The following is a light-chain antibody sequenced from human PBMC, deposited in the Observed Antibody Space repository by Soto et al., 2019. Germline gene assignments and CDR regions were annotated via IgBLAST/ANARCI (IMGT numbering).Light chain of an antibody. CDR1: QSISIW. V-gene: IGKV1-5*03. Sequence: IQMTQSPSTLSASVGDRVTITCRASQSISIWLAWYQQKPGKAPKLLIYKASSFESEVPSRFSGSGSWTEVTLTINSLQPDDSATYYCQQYNSDSTFGQGTKVEIK. CDR3: QQYNSDST. J-gene: IGKJ1*01. CDR2: KAS.